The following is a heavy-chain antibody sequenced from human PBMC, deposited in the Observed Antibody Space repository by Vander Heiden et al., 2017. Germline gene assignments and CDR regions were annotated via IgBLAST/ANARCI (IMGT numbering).Heavy chain of an antibody. J-gene: IGHJ3*02. CDR2: IWYDGSNK. CDR1: GFTFSSYG. CDR3: ARDYRGGLIVDAFDI. D-gene: IGHD3-22*01. V-gene: IGHV3-33*01. Sequence: QVQLVESGGGVVQPGRSLRLSCAASGFTFSSYGMHWVRQAPGKGLEGVAVIWYDGSNKYYADSVKGRFTISRDNSKNTLYLQMNSLRAEDTAVYYCARDYRGGLIVDAFDIWGQGTMVTVSS.